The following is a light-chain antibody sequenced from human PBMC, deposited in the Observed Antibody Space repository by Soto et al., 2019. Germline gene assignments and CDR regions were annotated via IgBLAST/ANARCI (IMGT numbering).Light chain of an antibody. V-gene: IGKV3-20*01. J-gene: IGKJ1*01. CDR3: QQYGSSGT. CDR2: GAS. CDR1: QSVSNNY. Sequence: EIVLTQSPGTLSLSPGERATLSCRASQSVSNNYLAWYQQKPGQAPWLLIYGASNRATGIPDRFSGSGSGTDFTLTISRLEPEDFAVYYCQQYGSSGTFGQGTKVEIK.